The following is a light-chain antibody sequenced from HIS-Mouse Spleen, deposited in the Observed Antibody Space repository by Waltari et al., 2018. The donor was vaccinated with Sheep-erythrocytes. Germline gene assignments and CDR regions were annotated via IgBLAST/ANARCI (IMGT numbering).Light chain of an antibody. Sequence: DIQMTQSPSSLSASVGDRVTITCRASQSISSYLNWYQQKPGKAPKLLIYAASSLQSGVPSRFSGRGSGTDFTLTISSLQPADFATYYCQQSYSTPQFTFGPGTKVDIK. CDR3: QQSYSTPQFT. V-gene: IGKV1-39*01. CDR2: AAS. CDR1: QSISSY. J-gene: IGKJ3*01.